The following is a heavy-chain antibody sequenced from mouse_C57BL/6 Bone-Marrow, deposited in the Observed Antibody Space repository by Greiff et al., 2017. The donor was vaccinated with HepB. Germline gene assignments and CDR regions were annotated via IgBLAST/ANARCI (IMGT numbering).Heavy chain of an antibody. CDR1: GYTFTSYG. CDR3: ARGIYDGYYYAMDY. Sequence: LQESGAELARPGASVKLSCKASGYTFTSYGISWVKQRTGQGLEWIGEIYPRSGNTYYNEKFKGKATLTADKSSSTAYMELRSLTSEDSAVYFCARGIYDGYYYAMDYWGQGTSVTVSS. J-gene: IGHJ4*01. V-gene: IGHV1-81*01. CDR2: IYPRSGNT. D-gene: IGHD2-3*01.